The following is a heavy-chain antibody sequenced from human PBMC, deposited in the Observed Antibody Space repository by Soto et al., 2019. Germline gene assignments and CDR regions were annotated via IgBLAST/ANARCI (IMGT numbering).Heavy chain of an antibody. D-gene: IGHD6-13*01. CDR3: ARDRSSSWYPPYYGMDV. Sequence: QVQLVESGGGVVQPGRSLRLSCAASGFTFSSYGMHWVRQAPGKGLEWVAVILYDGGNKYYADSVKGRFTISRDNSKNTLYLHMDSLRAEDTAVYYCARDRSSSWYPPYYGMDVWGQGTTVSVSS. J-gene: IGHJ6*02. CDR1: GFTFSSYG. CDR2: ILYDGGNK. V-gene: IGHV3-33*01.